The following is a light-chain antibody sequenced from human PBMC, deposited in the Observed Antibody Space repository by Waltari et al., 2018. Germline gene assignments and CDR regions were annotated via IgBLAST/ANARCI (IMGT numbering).Light chain of an antibody. V-gene: IGKV1-5*03. CDR2: KAS. Sequence: DIQMTQSPSTLSASVRDRVTLPFRASQCISTWLAWYQQKPGKAPKLLIYKASTLESGVPSRFSGSGSGTEFTLTISSLQPDDFATYYCQQYNSYSLLTFGGGTKVEIK. J-gene: IGKJ4*01. CDR1: QCISTW. CDR3: QQYNSYSLLT.